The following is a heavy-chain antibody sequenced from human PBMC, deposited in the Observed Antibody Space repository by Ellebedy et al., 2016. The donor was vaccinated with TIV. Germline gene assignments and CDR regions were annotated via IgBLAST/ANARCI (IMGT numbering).Heavy chain of an antibody. CDR2: IYQDGSNQ. D-gene: IGHD4-17*01. CDR1: GFSFRSYW. Sequence: PGGSLRLSCVASGFSFRSYWMSWVRQAPGKGLEWVANIYQDGSNQYYVDSVKGRFTISRDNANKSLFLQMNSLRGEDTAVYSCARRGSYGDYAVQVNSWFDTWGQGTLVTVSS. CDR3: ARRGSYGDYAVQVNSWFDT. J-gene: IGHJ5*02. V-gene: IGHV3-7*01.